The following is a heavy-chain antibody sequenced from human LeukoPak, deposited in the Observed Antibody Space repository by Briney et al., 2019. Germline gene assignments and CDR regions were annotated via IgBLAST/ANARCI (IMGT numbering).Heavy chain of an antibody. CDR3: SRDHPDTAMAPFDY. CDR2: INPNSVGT. V-gene: IGHV1-2*02. J-gene: IGHJ4*02. CDR1: GYTFTGYY. Sequence: ASVKVSCKASGYTFTGYYMHWVRQAPGQGLEWMGWINPNSVGTNYPQKFQRRVTMTRDTSDRTAYMYLSRLRSDDTAVYYFSRDHPDTAMAPFDYWGQGTLVTVSS. D-gene: IGHD5-18*01.